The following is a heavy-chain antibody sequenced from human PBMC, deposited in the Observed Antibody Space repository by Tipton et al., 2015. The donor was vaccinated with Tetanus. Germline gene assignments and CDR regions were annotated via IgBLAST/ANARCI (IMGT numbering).Heavy chain of an antibody. V-gene: IGHV1-8*01. CDR3: ARGNRGSSWYL. Sequence: QLVQSGAEVKKPGASVRVSCKAFGYAFASYDLNWVRQASGQGLEWLGYMNPKTGPAGYAQKFQGRVTMTSDISSSAAYMELRNLRSDVTAVYYCARGNRGSSWYLWGQGTLLTVSS. CDR1: GYAFASYD. CDR2: MNPKTGPA. D-gene: IGHD6-13*01. J-gene: IGHJ4*02.